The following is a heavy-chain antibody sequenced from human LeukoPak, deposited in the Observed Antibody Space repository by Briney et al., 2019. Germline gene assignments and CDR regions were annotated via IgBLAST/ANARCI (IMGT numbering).Heavy chain of an antibody. D-gene: IGHD2-15*01. J-gene: IGHJ4*02. CDR2: INNSGST. CDR1: GGSFSGYY. V-gene: IGHV4-34*01. Sequence: SETLSLTCAVYGGSFSGYYWRWICQPPGKGLEWIGEINNSGSTNYNPSLKSRVTISVDKSKNQFSLKLSSVTAADTAVYYCAGGVGPIVGYCSGGSCYPIYQRPGYYFDYLGQGTLVTVSS. CDR3: AGGVGPIVGYCSGGSCYPIYQRPGYYFDY.